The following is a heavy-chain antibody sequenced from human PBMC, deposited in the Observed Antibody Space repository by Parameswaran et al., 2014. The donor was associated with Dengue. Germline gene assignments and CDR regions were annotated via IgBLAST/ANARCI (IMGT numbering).Heavy chain of an antibody. V-gene: IGHV1-3*01. D-gene: IGHD3-3*01. CDR3: AKVARRHYSYWSAYYRDTKDHNYYGMDV. CDR2: IDPGNGYT. J-gene: IGHJ6*02. Sequence: WVRQAPGQRLEWVGWIDPGNGYTTYSQKFQGRVTITRDTSATTVYMEVRSLRSEDTAVYYCAKVARRHYSYWSAYYRDTKDHNYYGMDVWGQGTTVTVSS.